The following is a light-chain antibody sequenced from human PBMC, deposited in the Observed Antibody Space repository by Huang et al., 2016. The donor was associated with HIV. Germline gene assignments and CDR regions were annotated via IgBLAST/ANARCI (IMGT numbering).Light chain of an antibody. CDR2: GAS. Sequence: EIVLTQSPGTLSLSPGERATLSCRASQSVSSSYLAWDQQKPGQAPRLLIYGASSRATGIPDRVSGSGSGTDFTLTISRLEPEDFAVYYCQQYGSSPVTFGQGTRLEIK. CDR3: QQYGSSPVT. CDR1: QSVSSSY. J-gene: IGKJ5*01. V-gene: IGKV3-20*01.